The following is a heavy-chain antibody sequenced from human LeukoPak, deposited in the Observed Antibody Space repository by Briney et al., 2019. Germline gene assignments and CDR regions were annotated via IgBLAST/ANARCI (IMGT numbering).Heavy chain of an antibody. D-gene: IGHD2-15*01. V-gene: IGHV1-69-2*01. CDR1: GYTFTHYY. CDR2: VDPEDGET. J-gene: IGHJ4*02. CDR3: ATDARRDSLFDY. Sequence: ASVKISCKVSGYTFTHYYMHWVQQAPGKGLEWMGLVDPEDGETIYAEKFQGRVTITADTSTDTAYIELSSLSSEDTAVYYCATDARRDSLFDYWGQGTLVTVSS.